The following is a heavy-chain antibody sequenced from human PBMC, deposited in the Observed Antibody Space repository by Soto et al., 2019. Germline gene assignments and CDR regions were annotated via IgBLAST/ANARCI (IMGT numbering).Heavy chain of an antibody. V-gene: IGHV4-59*01. CDR2: IYYNGST. CDR1: CGSISRYC. J-gene: IGHJ6*02. D-gene: IGHD5-12*01. CDR3: ARDRPARASGYPLSPPYYYYVMDV. Sequence: SETKSLTCPVSCGSISRYCWSLIRHPPGKGRYCSGYIYYNGSTNYNPSLKSRVTISVDTSKNQFSLKLSSVTAADTAVYYCARDRPARASGYPLSPPYYYYVMDVWGQGTTVTVSS.